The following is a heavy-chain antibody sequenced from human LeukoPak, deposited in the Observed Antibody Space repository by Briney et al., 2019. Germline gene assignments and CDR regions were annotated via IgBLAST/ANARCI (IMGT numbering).Heavy chain of an antibody. D-gene: IGHD2-15*01. CDR3: ARLGYCSAGSCYSGFDY. CDR1: GGSISIINW. J-gene: IGHJ4*02. Sequence: PSETLSLTCAVSGGSISIINWWSWVRQPPGKGLEWIGEIYHSGSTNYNPSLKSRVTMSVDKSKNQFPLTLSSVTAADTAVYYCARLGYCSAGSCYSGFDYWGQGTLVTVSS. V-gene: IGHV4-4*02. CDR2: IYHSGST.